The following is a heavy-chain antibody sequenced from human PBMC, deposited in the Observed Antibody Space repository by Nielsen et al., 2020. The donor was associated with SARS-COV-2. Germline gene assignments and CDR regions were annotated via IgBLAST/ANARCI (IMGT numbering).Heavy chain of an antibody. V-gene: IGHV3-53*01. CDR2: IYAGGST. CDR1: GFTVTSNY. J-gene: IGHJ3*02. D-gene: IGHD3-10*01. CDR3: AKGAGSYAFDI. Sequence: GGSLRLSCAASGFTVTSNYMTWVRQAPGKGLEWVSIIYAGGSTYLADSVKGRFTIFRDSSKNTLYLQINSLRAEDTAVYYCAKGAGSYAFDIWGQGTMVTVSS.